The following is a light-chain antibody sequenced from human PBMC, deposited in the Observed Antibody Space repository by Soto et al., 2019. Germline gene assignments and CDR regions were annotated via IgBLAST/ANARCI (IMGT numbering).Light chain of an antibody. Sequence: QSVLTQPPSASGTPGQRVTISCSGSSSNIGGDTVNWYYQLPGTAPKVLIYRNNQRPSGVPDRFSGSKSGTSASLAISGRQSEDEGDYYCSAWDDSLNGWVFGGGTKLTVL. CDR3: SAWDDSLNGWV. CDR2: RNN. V-gene: IGLV1-44*01. CDR1: SSNIGGDT. J-gene: IGLJ3*02.